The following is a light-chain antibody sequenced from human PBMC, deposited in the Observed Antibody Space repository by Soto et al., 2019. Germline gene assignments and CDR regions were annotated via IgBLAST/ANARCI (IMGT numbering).Light chain of an antibody. V-gene: IGLV2-11*01. J-gene: IGLJ1*01. CDR1: SSDVGGYNY. CDR3: CSYAGSYDG. CDR2: DVS. Sequence: QSVLTQPRSVSGSPGQSVTISCTGTSSDVGGYNYVSWYQQHPGTAPKLMIYDVSKRPSGVPDRFSGSKSGNTASLTISGLQAEDEADYYCCSYAGSYDGFGTGTKLTVL.